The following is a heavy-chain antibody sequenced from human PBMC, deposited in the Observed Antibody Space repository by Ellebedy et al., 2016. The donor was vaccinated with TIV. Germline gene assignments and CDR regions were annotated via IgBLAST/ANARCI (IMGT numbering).Heavy chain of an antibody. CDR3: ARALYSGTNFDY. D-gene: IGHD1-26*01. V-gene: IGHV4-34*01. CDR2: INHSGST. Sequence: SQTLSLTCAVYGGSFSGYYWSWIRQPPGKGLEWIGEINHSGSTNYNPSLKSRVTISVDTSKNQFSLKLSSVTAADTAVYYCARALYSGTNFDYWGQGTLVTVSS. J-gene: IGHJ4*02. CDR1: GGSFSGYY.